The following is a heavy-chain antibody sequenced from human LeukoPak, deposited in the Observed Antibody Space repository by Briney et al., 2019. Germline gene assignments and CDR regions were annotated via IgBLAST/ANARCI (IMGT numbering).Heavy chain of an antibody. J-gene: IGHJ6*04. CDR1: GFSFSTYN. D-gene: IGHD3-10*02. V-gene: IGHV3-48*04. CDR2: ISSSGSTI. CDR3: AELGITMIGGV. Sequence: GGSLRLSCAASGFSFSTYNMNWVRQAPGKGLEWVSYISSSGSTIYYADSVKGRFTISRDNAKNSLYLQMNSLRAEDTAVYYCAELGITMIGGVWGKGTTVTISS.